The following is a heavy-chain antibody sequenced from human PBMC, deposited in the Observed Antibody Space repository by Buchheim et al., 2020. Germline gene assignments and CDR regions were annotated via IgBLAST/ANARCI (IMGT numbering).Heavy chain of an antibody. CDR1: GGSISSYY. J-gene: IGHJ4*02. CDR2: IYYSGST. V-gene: IGHV4-59*08. D-gene: IGHD3-3*01. Sequence: QVQLQESGPGLVKPSETLSLTCTVSGGSISSYYWSWIRQPPGKGLEWIGDIYYSGSTNYNPSLKSRVTISVDTSKNQFSLKLSSVTAADTAVYYCARHMDDFWSDNHGYFDYWGQGTL. CDR3: ARHMDDFWSDNHGYFDY.